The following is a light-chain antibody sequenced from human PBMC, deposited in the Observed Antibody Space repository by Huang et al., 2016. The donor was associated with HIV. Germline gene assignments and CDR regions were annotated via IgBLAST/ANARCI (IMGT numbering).Light chain of an antibody. V-gene: IGKV1-39*01. CDR3: QQSYSTPYT. J-gene: IGKJ2*01. CDR2: AAS. Sequence: DIQMTQSPSSLSASVGDRVTITYRASQSISSSLNWYQQKPGKAPKLLIYAASTLQSGVPSRFSGSGSGTGFALTISSPQPEDFATYYCQQSYSTPYTFGQGTKLEIK. CDR1: QSISSS.